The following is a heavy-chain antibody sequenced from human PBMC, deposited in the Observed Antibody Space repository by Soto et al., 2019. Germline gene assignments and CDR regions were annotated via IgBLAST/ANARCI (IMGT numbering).Heavy chain of an antibody. V-gene: IGHV3-53*01. D-gene: IGHD6-19*01. CDR1: GFSVSTDY. CDR2: IYRDGTT. Sequence: EVQLVESGGDLIQPGGSLRLSCAASGFSVSTDYMTWVRQPPGKGLEWVSVIYRDGTTYHADSVKGRFTISRDSSKNTVHLQMNSLRVDDTAVYFCARATGGTGWAWVDYWGQGTLVTVSS. CDR3: ARATGGTGWAWVDY. J-gene: IGHJ4*02.